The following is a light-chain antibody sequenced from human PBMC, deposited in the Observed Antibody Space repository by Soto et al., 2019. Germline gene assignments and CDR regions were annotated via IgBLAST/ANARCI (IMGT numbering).Light chain of an antibody. CDR1: RDISNN. V-gene: IGKV3-15*01. CDR2: GAS. J-gene: IGKJ1*01. CDR3: QQYTSWQT. Sequence: EIVMTQSPASLSVSPGGRATLSCRASRDISNNLAWYQQRPGQPPRLLIYGASTRATGVPARFSGSGWGTDFTLTISCLQSDDFAVYYCQQYTSWQTFGQGTQVDIK.